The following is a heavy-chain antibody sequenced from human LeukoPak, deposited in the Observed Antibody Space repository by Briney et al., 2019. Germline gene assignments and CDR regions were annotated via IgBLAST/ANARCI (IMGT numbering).Heavy chain of an antibody. CDR3: ARDGSGSYYKSFDY. CDR1: GFTFSSYG. V-gene: IGHV3-33*01. CDR2: IWYDGSNK. D-gene: IGHD3-10*01. J-gene: IGHJ4*02. Sequence: GGSLRLSCAASGFTFSSYGMHWVRQAPGKGLEWVAVIWYDGSNKYYADSVKGRFTISRDNSKNTLYLQMNSLRAEGTAVYYCARDGSGSYYKSFDYWGQGTLVTVSS.